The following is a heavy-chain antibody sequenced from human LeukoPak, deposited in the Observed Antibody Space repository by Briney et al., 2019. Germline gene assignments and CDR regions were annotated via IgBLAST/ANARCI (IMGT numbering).Heavy chain of an antibody. V-gene: IGHV3-11*01. CDR1: GFTFSDYY. CDR2: ISSSGSTI. D-gene: IGHD3-22*01. J-gene: IGHJ4*02. Sequence: GGSLRLSCAASGFTFSDYYMSWIRQAPGKGLEWVSYISSSGSTIYYADSVKGRFTISRDNAKNTLYLQMNSLRAEDTAVYYCAILRDDSSGYSIYWGQGTLVTVSS. CDR3: AILRDDSSGYSIY.